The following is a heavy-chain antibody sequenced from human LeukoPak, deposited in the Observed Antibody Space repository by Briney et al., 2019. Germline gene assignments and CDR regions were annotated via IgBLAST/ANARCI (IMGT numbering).Heavy chain of an antibody. CDR3: ASFPSGIFVVRGVINYFDY. J-gene: IGHJ4*02. CDR2: IHYRAGT. CDR1: GGSMSDYY. V-gene: IGHV4-59*01. Sequence: SETLSLTCTVSGGSMSDYYWSWIRQPPGKGPEWIGYIHYRAGTNYISSLKSRLTMSLDTTKNQFSLNLSSVTAADTAVYYCASFPSGIFVVRGVINYFDYWGQGILVTVSS. D-gene: IGHD3-10*01.